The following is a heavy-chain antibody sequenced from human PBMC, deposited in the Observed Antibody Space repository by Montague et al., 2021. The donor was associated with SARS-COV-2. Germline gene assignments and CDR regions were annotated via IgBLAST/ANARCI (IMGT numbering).Heavy chain of an antibody. CDR1: GASFSGYH. J-gene: IGHJ4*02. CDR3: AKGTHSSGTRERLADWIDY. Sequence: SETLSLTCAVYGASFSGYHWTWIRQSPGRGLEWIGEVIHSGRTYYNPSLQSRVTMSVDTSKKQFSLRLSSVTAADTAVYYCAKGTHSSGTRERLADWIDYWGQGTLVTVSS. D-gene: IGHD6-25*01. CDR2: VIHSGRT. V-gene: IGHV4-34*01.